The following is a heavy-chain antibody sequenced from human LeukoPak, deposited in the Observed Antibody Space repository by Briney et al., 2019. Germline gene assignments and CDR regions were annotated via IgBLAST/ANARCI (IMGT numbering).Heavy chain of an antibody. CDR2: ISYDGSNK. J-gene: IGHJ4*02. Sequence: GGSLRLSCAASGFTFSSYAMHWVRQAPGKGLEWVAVISYDGSNKYYADSVKGRFTISRDNSKNTLYLQMNSLRAEDTAVYYCARDLRYSSSWYSLSGVGYWGQGTLVTVSS. V-gene: IGHV3-30*01. CDR3: ARDLRYSSSWYSLSGVGY. CDR1: GFTFSSYA. D-gene: IGHD6-13*01.